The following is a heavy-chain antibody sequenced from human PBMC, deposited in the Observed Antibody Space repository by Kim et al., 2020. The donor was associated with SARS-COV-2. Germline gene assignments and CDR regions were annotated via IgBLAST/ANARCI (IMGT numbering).Heavy chain of an antibody. D-gene: IGHD3-3*01. Sequence: VKGRVTLSRDNSKTTLYLQMNSLRAEDTAVYYCAKDPYYDFWSGYYFDYWGQGTLVTVSS. CDR3: AKDPYYDFWSGYYFDY. V-gene: IGHV3-23*01. J-gene: IGHJ4*02.